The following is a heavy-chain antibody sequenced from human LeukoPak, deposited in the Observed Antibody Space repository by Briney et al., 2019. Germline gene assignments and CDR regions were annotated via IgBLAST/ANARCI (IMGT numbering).Heavy chain of an antibody. D-gene: IGHD3-22*01. CDR2: IYPGDSDT. CDR1: GHSFTSYW. J-gene: IGHJ3*02. V-gene: IGHV5-51*01. Sequence: GESLKISCKGSGHSFTSYWIGWVRQMPGKGLECMGIIYPGDSDTRYSPSFQGQVTISADKSISTAYLQWSSLKASDTAMYYCARRDYDGSGYRWAFEIWGQGTMVTVSS. CDR3: ARRDYDGSGYRWAFEI.